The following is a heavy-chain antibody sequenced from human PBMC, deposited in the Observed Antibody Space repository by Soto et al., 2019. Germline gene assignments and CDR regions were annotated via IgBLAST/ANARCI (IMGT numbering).Heavy chain of an antibody. Sequence: GGSLRLSCVASGITFSTYGMHWVRQAPGKGLEWVAFISYDGSNAYYVDSVKGRFTISRDNSKNTLSLQMNSLRAEDTAVYYCAKPGLDYCNGGSCHGLDYWGQGTLVTVSS. D-gene: IGHD2-15*01. V-gene: IGHV3-30*18. CDR2: ISYDGSNA. CDR1: GITFSTYG. J-gene: IGHJ4*02. CDR3: AKPGLDYCNGGSCHGLDY.